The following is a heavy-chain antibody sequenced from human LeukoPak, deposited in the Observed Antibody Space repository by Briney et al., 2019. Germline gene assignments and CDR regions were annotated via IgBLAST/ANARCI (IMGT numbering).Heavy chain of an antibody. D-gene: IGHD6-13*01. J-gene: IGHJ4*02. Sequence: ASVKVSCKASGYTFNDYYMHGVRQAPGQGLEWVGWINPNSGGSNFAQKFQGRVTMTRDTSISKDYMELSRLRSDDTAVYYCATDTYSSSWYGPFDFWGQGTLVTVSS. V-gene: IGHV1-2*02. CDR1: GYTFNDYY. CDR3: ATDTYSSSWYGPFDF. CDR2: INPNSGGS.